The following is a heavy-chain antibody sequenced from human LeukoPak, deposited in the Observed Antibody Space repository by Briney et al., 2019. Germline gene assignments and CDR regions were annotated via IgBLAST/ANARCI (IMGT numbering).Heavy chain of an antibody. Sequence: GGSLRLSCAASGFTFSSYAMSWVRQAPGKGLEWVSGITGSGGRTYYADSVEGRFTISRDNSKNTLYLQMNSLRAEDTAVYSCAKDRIAAADRTIFDYWGQGTLVTVSS. J-gene: IGHJ4*02. CDR3: AKDRIAAADRTIFDY. CDR2: ITGSGGRT. D-gene: IGHD6-13*01. V-gene: IGHV3-23*01. CDR1: GFTFSSYA.